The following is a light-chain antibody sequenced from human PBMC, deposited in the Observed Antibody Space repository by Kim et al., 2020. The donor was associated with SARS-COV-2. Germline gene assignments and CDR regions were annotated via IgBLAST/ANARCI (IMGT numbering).Light chain of an antibody. J-gene: IGKJ4*01. V-gene: IGKV3-11*01. Sequence: LLPGERATLSCRASQSVSTDLAWYQQRSGQAPRVLIYDASNRATGIPARFSGSGSGTDFTLTISSLQPEDFAVYYCQQRSSWPLTFGGGTKVDIK. CDR2: DAS. CDR1: QSVSTD. CDR3: QQRSSWPLT.